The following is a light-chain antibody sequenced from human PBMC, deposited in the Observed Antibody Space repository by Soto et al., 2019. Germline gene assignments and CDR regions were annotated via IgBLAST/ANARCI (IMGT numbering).Light chain of an antibody. CDR3: CSYAGSFLWV. CDR2: EGT. V-gene: IGLV2-23*01. CDR1: SSDVGAYNL. Sequence: QSALTQPASVSGSPGQSITISCTGTSSDVGAYNLVSWYQQHPGEAPKLMIYEGTKWPSGVSNRFSGSKSGNTASLTISGLQAEDEADYYCCSYAGSFLWVFGGGTKLTVL. J-gene: IGLJ2*01.